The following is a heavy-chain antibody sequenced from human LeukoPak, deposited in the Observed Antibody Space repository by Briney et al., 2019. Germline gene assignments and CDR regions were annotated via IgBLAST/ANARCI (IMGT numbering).Heavy chain of an antibody. CDR1: GGSFSGYY. J-gene: IGHJ4*02. CDR3: ATDHYSSGWNPGY. Sequence: SETLSLTCAVYGGSFSGYYWSWIRQPPGKGLEWIGEINHSGSTNYNPSLKSRVTIPVDTSKNQFSLKLSSVTAADTAVYYCATDHYSSGWNPGYWGQGTLVTVSS. D-gene: IGHD6-19*01. V-gene: IGHV4-34*01. CDR2: INHSGST.